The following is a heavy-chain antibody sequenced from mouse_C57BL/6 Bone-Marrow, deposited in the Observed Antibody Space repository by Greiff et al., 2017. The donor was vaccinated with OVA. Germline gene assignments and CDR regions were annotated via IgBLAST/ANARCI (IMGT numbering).Heavy chain of an antibody. J-gene: IGHJ2*01. CDR2: INSDGGST. CDR3: ASYYGNYDYFDY. Sequence: EVKLVESGGGLVQPGESLKLSCESNEYEFPSHDMSWVRKTPEKRLELVAAINSDGGSTYYPDTMERRFIISRDNTKKTLYLQMSTLRSEDTALYYCASYYGNYDYFDYWGQGTTLTVSS. CDR1: EYEFPSHD. V-gene: IGHV5-2*01. D-gene: IGHD2-1*01.